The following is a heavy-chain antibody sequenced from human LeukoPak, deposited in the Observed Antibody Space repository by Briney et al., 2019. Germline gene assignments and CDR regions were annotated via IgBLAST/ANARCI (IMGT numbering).Heavy chain of an antibody. CDR3: ARDRAAADWYFDL. V-gene: IGHV4-34*09. CDR1: GGSFSGYY. J-gene: IGHJ2*01. D-gene: IGHD6-13*01. CDR2: INHSGST. Sequence: SETLSLTCAVYGGSFSGYYWSWIRQPPGKGLEWIGEINHSGSTNYNPSLKSRVTISVDTSKNQFSLKLSSVTAADTAVYYCARDRAAADWYFDLWGRGTLVTVSS.